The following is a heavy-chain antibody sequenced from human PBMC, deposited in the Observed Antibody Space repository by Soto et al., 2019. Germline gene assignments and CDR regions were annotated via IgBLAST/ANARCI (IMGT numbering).Heavy chain of an antibody. CDR2: IWYDGSNK. CDR3: ARDRRDSSSFFDY. Sequence: QVQLVESGGGVVQPGRSLRLSCAASGFTFSSYGMHLVRQAPGKGLEWVAVIWYDGSNKYYADSVKGRFTISRDNSKNTLYLQMNSLRAEDTAVYYCARDRRDSSSFFDYWGQGTLVTVSS. CDR1: GFTFSSYG. V-gene: IGHV3-33*01. J-gene: IGHJ4*02. D-gene: IGHD6-6*01.